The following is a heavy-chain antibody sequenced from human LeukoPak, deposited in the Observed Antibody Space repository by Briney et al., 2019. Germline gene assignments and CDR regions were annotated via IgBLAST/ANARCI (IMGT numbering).Heavy chain of an antibody. CDR3: ARDLVAAYYYGMDI. V-gene: IGHV3-33*01. J-gene: IGHJ6*04. D-gene: IGHD6-6*01. CDR2: IWYDGSNK. CDR1: GLNFSTYG. Sequence: GGSLRLSCTTSGLNFSTYGMHWVRQAPGKGLEWVAVIWYDGSNKYYTNSVKGRFTISRDNPKNTLYLQMNSLRAEDTAVYFCARDLVAAYYYGMDIWGKGTTVTVSS.